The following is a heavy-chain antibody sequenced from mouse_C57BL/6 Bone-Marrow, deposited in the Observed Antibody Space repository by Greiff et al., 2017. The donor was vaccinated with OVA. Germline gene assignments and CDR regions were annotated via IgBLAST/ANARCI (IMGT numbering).Heavy chain of an antibody. CDR3: ARGAMDY. V-gene: IGHV1-19*01. CDR1: GYTFTDYY. J-gene: IGHJ4*01. Sequence: EVKLVESGPVLVKPGASVKMSCKASGYTFTDYYMNWVKQSHGKSLEWIGAINPYNGGTSYNQKFKGKATLTVDKSSSTAYMELNSLTSEDSAVYYCARGAMDYWGQGTSVTVSS. CDR2: INPYNGGT.